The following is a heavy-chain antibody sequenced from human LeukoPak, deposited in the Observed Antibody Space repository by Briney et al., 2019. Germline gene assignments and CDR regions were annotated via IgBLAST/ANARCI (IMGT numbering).Heavy chain of an antibody. Sequence: PSETLSLTRAVYGGSFSGYYWSWIRQPPGKGLEWIGEINHSGSTNYNPSLKSRATISVDTSKNQFSLKLSSVTAADTAVYYCARGRGIYDFWSGYFFDYWGQGTLVTVSS. V-gene: IGHV4-34*01. J-gene: IGHJ4*02. D-gene: IGHD3-3*01. CDR3: ARGRGIYDFWSGYFFDY. CDR2: INHSGST. CDR1: GGSFSGYY.